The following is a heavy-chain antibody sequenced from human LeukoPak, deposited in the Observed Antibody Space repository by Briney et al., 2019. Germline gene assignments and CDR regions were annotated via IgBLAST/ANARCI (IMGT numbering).Heavy chain of an antibody. CDR1: GFTFSDYW. V-gene: IGHV3-74*01. CDR3: AREAKVGGALQY. D-gene: IGHD1-26*01. Sequence: GGSLRLSCETSGFTFSDYWMHWVRQAPGMGLEWVSRINTDGTFTRYPDSVQGRFTISRDTAKNTLLLQMNSLRAEDTAVYYCAREAKVGGALQYWGQGTLVTVSS. J-gene: IGHJ4*02. CDR2: INTDGTFT.